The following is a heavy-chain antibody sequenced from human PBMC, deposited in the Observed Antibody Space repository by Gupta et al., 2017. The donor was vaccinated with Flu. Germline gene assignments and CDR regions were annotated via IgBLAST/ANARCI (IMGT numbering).Heavy chain of an antibody. CDR3: AREASYSINYYYYMDV. D-gene: IGHD4-4*01. V-gene: IGHV3-48*03. J-gene: IGHJ6*03. CDR2: ISSSGSTI. Sequence: PGKGLEWVSYISSSGSTIYYADSVKGRFTISRDNAKNSLYLQMNSLRAEDTAVYYCAREASYSINYYYYMDVWGKGTTVTVSS.